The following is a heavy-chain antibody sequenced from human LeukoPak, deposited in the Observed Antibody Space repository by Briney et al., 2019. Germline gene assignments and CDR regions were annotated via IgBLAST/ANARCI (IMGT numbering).Heavy chain of an antibody. V-gene: IGHV3-21*01. CDR2: ISSSSSYI. CDR1: GFTFSSYS. Sequence: GGSLRLSCAASGFTFSSYSMNWVRQAPGKGLEWVSSISSSSSYIYYADSVKGRFTISRDNAKNTLYLQMNSLRAEDTAVYYCGRDAGYSSSWFDYWGQGTLVTVSS. CDR3: GRDAGYSSSWFDY. D-gene: IGHD6-13*01. J-gene: IGHJ4*02.